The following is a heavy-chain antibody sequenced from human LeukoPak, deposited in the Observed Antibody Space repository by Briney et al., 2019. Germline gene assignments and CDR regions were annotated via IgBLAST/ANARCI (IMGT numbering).Heavy chain of an antibody. V-gene: IGHV1-2*02. CDR1: GYTFTGYY. D-gene: IGHD3-22*01. CDR2: INPNSGGT. J-gene: IGHJ4*02. Sequence: ASVKVSCKASGYTFTGYYMHWVRQAPGQGLEWMGWINPNSGGTNYAQKFQGRVTMTRDTSISTAYMELSRLRSDDTAVYYCARDYYDSSGYYDPSFDYWGQGTLVTVSS. CDR3: ARDYYDSSGYYDPSFDY.